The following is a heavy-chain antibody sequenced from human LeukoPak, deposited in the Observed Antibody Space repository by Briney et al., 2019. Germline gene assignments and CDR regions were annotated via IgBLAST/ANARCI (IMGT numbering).Heavy chain of an antibody. V-gene: IGHV3-15*01. D-gene: IGHD6-6*01. CDR1: GFTFSNAW. CDR3: TLASIVARGSFDY. J-gene: IGHJ4*02. CDR2: IKSKTDGGTT. Sequence: GGSLRLSCAASGFTFSNAWMSWVRQAPGKGLEWVGRIKSKTDGGTTDYAAPVKGRFTISRDDSKNTLYLQMNSLKTEDTAVYYCTLASIVARGSFDYWGREPWSPSPQ.